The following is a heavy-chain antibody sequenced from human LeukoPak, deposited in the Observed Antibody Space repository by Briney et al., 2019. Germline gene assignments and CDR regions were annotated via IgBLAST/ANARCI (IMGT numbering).Heavy chain of an antibody. Sequence: GGSLRLSCSASGFIFSSYAMHWVRQAPGKRLEYVSAISSSGGSTYYADSVKGRFTISRDNSKNTLYLQMSSLRAEDTAVYYCVKGSEQQLALDNWGQGTLVTVSS. CDR3: VKGSEQQLALDN. CDR2: ISSSGGST. CDR1: GFIFSSYA. J-gene: IGHJ4*02. V-gene: IGHV3-64D*09. D-gene: IGHD6-13*01.